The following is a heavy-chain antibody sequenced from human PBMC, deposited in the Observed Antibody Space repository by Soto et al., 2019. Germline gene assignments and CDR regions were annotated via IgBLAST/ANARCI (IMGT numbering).Heavy chain of an antibody. CDR2: ISYTGRT. D-gene: IGHD3-22*01. CDR3: ARRLGPIAIVVVIFDY. CDR1: GDSVTSGSYY. J-gene: IGHJ4*02. Sequence: SETLSLTCIVSGDSVTSGSYYWTWLRQPPGKGLEWIGYISYTGRTKYNPSLQSRVTISVDTSKNDFSLNLSSVTAADTAVYYCARRLGPIAIVVVIFDYWGQGTLVTVSS. V-gene: IGHV4-61*03.